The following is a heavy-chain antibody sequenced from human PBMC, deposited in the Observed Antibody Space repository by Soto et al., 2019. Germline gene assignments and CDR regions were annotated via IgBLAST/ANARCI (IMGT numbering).Heavy chain of an antibody. V-gene: IGHV4-34*01. D-gene: IGHD2-8*02. CDR2: INHSGST. CDR1: GGSFSGYY. Sequence: PSETLSLTCAFYGGSFSGYYWTWIRQPPGTGLEWIGEINHSGSTNYNPSLKSRVTISVDTSKNRFSLKLTSVTAADTAVYYCARDKITGLFDYWGQGTLVTVSS. CDR3: ARDKITGLFDY. J-gene: IGHJ4*02.